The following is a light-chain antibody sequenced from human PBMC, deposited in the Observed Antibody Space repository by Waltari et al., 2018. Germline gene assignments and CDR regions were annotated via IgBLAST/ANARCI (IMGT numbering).Light chain of an antibody. CDR1: QSLSTH. V-gene: IGKV3-20*01. J-gene: IGKJ4*01. Sequence: IILTQSPATLSLAPGERATLSCRASQSLSTHLAWYQQKPGQAPRLLMYGASNRATGIPDRFSGSGYGTEFTLTISSLEPEDFAMYYCQKYSSSPLTFGGGTKVEI. CDR2: GAS. CDR3: QKYSSSPLT.